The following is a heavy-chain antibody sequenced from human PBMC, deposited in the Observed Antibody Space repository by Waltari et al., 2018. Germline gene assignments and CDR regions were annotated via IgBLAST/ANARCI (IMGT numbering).Heavy chain of an antibody. CDR3: ARDQSTYYYDSSPDY. CDR1: GYTFTGYY. CDR2: INPNSGGT. J-gene: IGHJ4*02. Sequence: QVQLVQSGAEVKKPGASVKVSCKASGYTFTGYYMHWVRQAPGQGLEWMGRINPNSGGTNYAQKFQGRVTMTRDTSISTAYMELSRLRSDDTAVYYCARDQSTYYYDSSPDYWGQGTLVTVSS. D-gene: IGHD3-22*01. V-gene: IGHV1-2*06.